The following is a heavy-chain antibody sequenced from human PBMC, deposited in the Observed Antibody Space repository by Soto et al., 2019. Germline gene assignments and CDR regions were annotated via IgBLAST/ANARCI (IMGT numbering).Heavy chain of an antibody. CDR2: IYHSGST. CDR1: GGSISSSNW. V-gene: IGHV4-4*02. J-gene: IGHJ6*02. Sequence: QVQLQESGPGLVKPSGTLSLTCAVSGGSISSSNWWSWVRQPPGKGLEWIGEIYHSGSTNYNPSLKSRATISVDKSKNQFSLKLSSVTAADTAVYYCARTKDSSGYYHYYYGMDVWGQGTTVTVSS. D-gene: IGHD3-22*01. CDR3: ARTKDSSGYYHYYYGMDV.